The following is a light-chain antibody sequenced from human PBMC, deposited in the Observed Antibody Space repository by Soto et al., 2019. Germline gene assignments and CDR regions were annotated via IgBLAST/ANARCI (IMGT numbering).Light chain of an antibody. J-gene: IGLJ2*01. CDR3: CSYAGNSTSGV. CDR2: EGS. Sequence: QSALTQPASVSGSPGQSITISCTGTSSDVGSYNLVSWYQQHPGKAPKLMIYEGSKRPSGVSNRFSGSKSGNTASLTISGLQAEDEADYYCCSYAGNSTSGVFGGGTKLTVL. CDR1: SSDVGSYNL. V-gene: IGLV2-23*01.